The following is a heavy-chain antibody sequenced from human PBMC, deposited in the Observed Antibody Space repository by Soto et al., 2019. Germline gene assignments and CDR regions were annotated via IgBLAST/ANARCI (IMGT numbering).Heavy chain of an antibody. CDR3: AREGGYCSGGSCYSDWFDP. CDR2: IYYSGST. J-gene: IGHJ5*02. CDR1: GGSISRYS. V-gene: IGHV4-59*06. D-gene: IGHD2-15*01. Sequence: PSETLSLTCPVCGGSISRYSWSWIRQPPGKGLEWIGYIYYSGSTYYNPSLKSRVTISVDTSKNQFSLKLSSVTAADTAVYYCAREGGYCSGGSCYSDWFDPWGQGTLVTVSS.